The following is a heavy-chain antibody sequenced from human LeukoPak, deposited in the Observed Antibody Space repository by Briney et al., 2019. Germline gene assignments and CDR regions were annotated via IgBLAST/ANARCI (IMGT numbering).Heavy chain of an antibody. Sequence: GGSLRLSCAASGFTFSSYSMNWVRQAPGKGLEWVSSISSSSSYIYYADSVKGRFTISRDNAKNSLYLQMNSLRAEDTAVYYCARDAAWFGELLDAFDIWGQGTMVTVSS. CDR2: ISSSSSYI. V-gene: IGHV3-21*04. CDR1: GFTFSSYS. CDR3: ARDAAWFGELLDAFDI. D-gene: IGHD3-10*01. J-gene: IGHJ3*02.